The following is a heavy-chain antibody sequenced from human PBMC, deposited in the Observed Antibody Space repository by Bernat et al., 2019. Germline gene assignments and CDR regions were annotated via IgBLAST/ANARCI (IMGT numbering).Heavy chain of an antibody. J-gene: IGHJ4*02. D-gene: IGHD1-26*01. CDR3: ARTMSGTYLDS. Sequence: QVTLKESGPALVKPTQTLTLTCTFSGFSLSTNGMRVSWIRQPPGKALEWLARIDWDDDKFYNTSLKTRLTISKDTSKNQVVLTMTSMDPVDTATYYCARTMSGTYLDSWGQGILVTVSS. V-gene: IGHV2-70*04. CDR2: IDWDDDK. CDR1: GFSLSTNGMR.